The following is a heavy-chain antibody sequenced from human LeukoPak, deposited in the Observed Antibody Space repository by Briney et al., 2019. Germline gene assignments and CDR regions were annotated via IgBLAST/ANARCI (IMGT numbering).Heavy chain of an antibody. Sequence: SETLSLTCAVYGGSFSGYYWSWTRQPPGKGLEWIGEINHSGSTNYNPSLKSRVTISVDTSKNQFSLKLSSVTAADTAVYYCARGRTYYYDSSGYYLPDDAFDIWGQGTMVTVSS. CDR2: INHSGST. D-gene: IGHD3-22*01. J-gene: IGHJ3*02. CDR3: ARGRTYYYDSSGYYLPDDAFDI. CDR1: GGSFSGYY. V-gene: IGHV4-34*01.